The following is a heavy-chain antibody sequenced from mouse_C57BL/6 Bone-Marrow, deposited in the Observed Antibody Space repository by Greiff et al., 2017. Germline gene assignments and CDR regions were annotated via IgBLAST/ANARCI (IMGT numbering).Heavy chain of an antibody. CDR3: ARSNYYGSSLLYWYFDV. CDR2: IDPSDSYT. D-gene: IGHD1-1*01. J-gene: IGHJ1*03. V-gene: IGHV1-69*01. CDR1: GYTFTSYW. Sequence: QVQLKQPGAELVMPGASVKLSCKASGYTFTSYWMHWVKQRPGQGLEWIGEIDPSDSYTNYNQKFNGKATLTVDKSSSTAYMQLSSLTSEDSAVYYCARSNYYGSSLLYWYFDVWGTGTTVTVSS.